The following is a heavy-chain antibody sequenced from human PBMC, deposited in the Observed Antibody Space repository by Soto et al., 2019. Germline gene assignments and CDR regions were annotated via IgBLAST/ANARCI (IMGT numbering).Heavy chain of an antibody. CDR2: IYNSVST. Sequence: SETLSLTCTVSGGSISSYYWSWIRQPPGKGLEWIGYIYNSVSTYYNPSLKSRVTISVDTSKNQFSLKLSSVTAADTAVYYCARDLWGYCGTDCYPLDVWGQGTTVTVSS. V-gene: IGHV4-59*01. CDR3: ARDLWGYCGTDCYPLDV. J-gene: IGHJ6*02. D-gene: IGHD2-21*02. CDR1: GGSISSYY.